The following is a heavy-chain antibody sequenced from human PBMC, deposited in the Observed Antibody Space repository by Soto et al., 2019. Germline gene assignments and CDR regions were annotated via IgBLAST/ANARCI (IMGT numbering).Heavy chain of an antibody. Sequence: QVQLVQSGAEVRKPGSSVKVSCQASGDTFSNFAITWVRQAPGQGLDWMGGIIPIFGKVYYAHKFQGRVTTSADQATSTASMELVSLRSDDTATYSCGKMGQSFEGGEGFDPWGQGTLVTVSS. CDR2: IIPIFGKV. V-gene: IGHV1-69*01. CDR1: GDTFSNFA. J-gene: IGHJ5*02. D-gene: IGHD3-16*01. CDR3: GKMGQSFEGGEGFDP.